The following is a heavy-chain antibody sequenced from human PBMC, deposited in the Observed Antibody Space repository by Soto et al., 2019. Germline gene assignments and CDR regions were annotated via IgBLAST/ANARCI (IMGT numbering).Heavy chain of an antibody. J-gene: IGHJ4*02. D-gene: IGHD3-10*01. Sequence: EVQLMESGGGLVQPGGSLRLSCAASGFTFSSYSMNWVRQAPGKGLEWVSYISSSSSTIYYADSVKGRFTISRDNATNSLYLQMNSLRDEDTAVYYCARYTLKVRGVTTDYWGQGTLITVSS. V-gene: IGHV3-48*02. CDR3: ARYTLKVRGVTTDY. CDR1: GFTFSSYS. CDR2: ISSSSSTI.